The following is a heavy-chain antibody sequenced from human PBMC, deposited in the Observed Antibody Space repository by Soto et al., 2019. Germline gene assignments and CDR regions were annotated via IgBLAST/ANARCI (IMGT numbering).Heavy chain of an antibody. J-gene: IGHJ3*02. D-gene: IGHD3-16*01. V-gene: IGHV2-5*02. CDR3: APIRNTWGWVSARYAFEM. CDR2: ISWVDDR. Sequence: CPTLVTPPQSLTLTCSFSGLSLSAIRVRVPWSRQPPGKALEWLASISWVDDRRYSTSLKTRLAITKDTPKNQVDLTMTKLEPGETTTFYYAPIRNTWGWVSARYAFEMWVQVTMVTFSS. CDR1: GLSLSAIRVR.